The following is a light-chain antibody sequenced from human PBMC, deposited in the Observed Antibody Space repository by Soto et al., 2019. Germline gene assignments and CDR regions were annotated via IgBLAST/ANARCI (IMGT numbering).Light chain of an antibody. CDR2: DVT. Sequence: QSVLTQPASVSGSPGQSITISCTGTSSDVGGYNYVFWYQHPPGKAPKLMIYDVTNWPSGVSNRFSGSKSGNTASLTISGLQAEDEADYYCTSYTSSSTDVFGTGTKLTVL. CDR3: TSYTSSSTDV. J-gene: IGLJ1*01. CDR1: SSDVGGYNY. V-gene: IGLV2-14*03.